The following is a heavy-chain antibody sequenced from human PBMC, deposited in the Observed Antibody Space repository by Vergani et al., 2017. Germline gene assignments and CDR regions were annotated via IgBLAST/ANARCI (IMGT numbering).Heavy chain of an antibody. CDR3: AGGSWAKGAFDI. V-gene: IGHV3-48*03. D-gene: IGHD3-10*01. CDR2: IRSSGSTI. CDR1: GFTFSSYE. Sequence: EVQLVESGGGLVQPGGSLRLSCAASGFTFSSYEMNWVRQAPGKGLEWVSYIRSSGSTIYYADSVKGRFTISRDNAKNSLYLQMNSLRAEDTAVYYCAGGSWAKGAFDIWGQGTMVTVSS. J-gene: IGHJ3*02.